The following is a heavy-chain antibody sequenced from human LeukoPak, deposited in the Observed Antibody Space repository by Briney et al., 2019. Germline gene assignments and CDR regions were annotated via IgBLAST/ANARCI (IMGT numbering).Heavy chain of an antibody. J-gene: IGHJ4*02. D-gene: IGHD2-21*01. CDR2: IYHSGST. CDR3: AREGYSGSDFDS. V-gene: IGHV4-4*02. Sequence: PSETLSLTCAVSGGSISSSNWWSWVRQPPGKGLEWIGEIYHSGSTNYNPSLKSRVTVSVDKSKNQFSLKLSSVTAADTAVYYCAREGYSGSDFDSWGQGTLVTVSS. CDR1: GGSISSSNW.